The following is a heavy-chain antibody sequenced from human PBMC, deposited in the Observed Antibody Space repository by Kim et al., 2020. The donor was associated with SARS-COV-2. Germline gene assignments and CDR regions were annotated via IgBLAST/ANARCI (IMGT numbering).Heavy chain of an antibody. CDR2: INHSGST. CDR1: GGSFSGYY. J-gene: IGHJ6*03. Sequence: SETLSLTCAVYGGSFSGYYWSWIRQPPGKGLEWIGEINHSGSTNYNPSLKSRVTISVDTSKNQFSLKLSSVTASDTAVYYCARGTRQWLVRGPYYYYMDGWRKGTRVSVSS. D-gene: IGHD6-19*01. V-gene: IGHV4-34*01. CDR3: ARGTRQWLVRGPYYYYMDG.